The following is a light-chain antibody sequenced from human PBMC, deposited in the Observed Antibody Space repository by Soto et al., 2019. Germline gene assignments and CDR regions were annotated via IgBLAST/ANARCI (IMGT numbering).Light chain of an antibody. CDR1: SSDVGGYNF. CDR3: SSYTSSSTYV. Sequence: QSVLTQPASVSGSPGQSITISCTGTSSDVGGYNFVSWYQQHPGKAPKLVIYEVSHRPSGVSYRFSGSKSGTTASLTISGLQAEDESDYYCSSYTSSSTYVFGTGTKVTV. CDR2: EVS. J-gene: IGLJ1*01. V-gene: IGLV2-14*01.